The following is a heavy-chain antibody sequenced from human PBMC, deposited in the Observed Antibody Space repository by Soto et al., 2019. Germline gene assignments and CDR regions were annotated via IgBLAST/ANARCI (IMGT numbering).Heavy chain of an antibody. CDR1: GYTFTSYG. J-gene: IGHJ4*02. D-gene: IGHD2-15*01. V-gene: IGHV1-18*01. Sequence: QVQLVQSGAEVKKPGASVKVSCKASGYTFTSYGISWVRQAPGQGLEWMGWISAYNGNTNYAQKLQGRVTMTTDTSTRTAYMELRSLRSDDTAVYYCARVDIVVVVAATQFDYWGQGTLVTVSS. CDR3: ARVDIVVVVAATQFDY. CDR2: ISAYNGNT.